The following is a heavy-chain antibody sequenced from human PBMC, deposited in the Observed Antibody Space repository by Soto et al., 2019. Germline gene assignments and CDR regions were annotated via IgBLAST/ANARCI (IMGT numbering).Heavy chain of an antibody. D-gene: IGHD5-18*01. CDR1: GFTFSSYA. J-gene: IGHJ4*02. CDR3: ARDLRHSYGYLEVDDY. CDR2: ISYDGSNK. V-gene: IGHV3-30-3*01. Sequence: QVQLVESGGGVVQPGRSLRLSCAASGFTFSSYAMHWVRQAPGKGLEWVAVISYDGSNKYYADSVKGRFTISRDNSKKTLYLQMNSLRAEDTAVYYCARDLRHSYGYLEVDDYWGQGTLVTVSS.